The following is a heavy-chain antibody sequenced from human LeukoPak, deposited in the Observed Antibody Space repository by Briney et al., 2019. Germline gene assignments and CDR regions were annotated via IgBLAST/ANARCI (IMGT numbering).Heavy chain of an antibody. J-gene: IGHJ4*02. CDR1: GFTFSNAW. CDR2: IKSKTDGGTT. Sequence: GGSLRLSCAASGFTFSNAWMSWVRQAPGKGLEWVGRIKSKTDGGTTDYAAPVKGRFTISRDDSKNTLYLQMNSLKTEDTAVYYCTTDWTAAAGTLFDYWGQGTLVTVSS. V-gene: IGHV3-15*01. CDR3: TTDWTAAAGTLFDY. D-gene: IGHD6-13*01.